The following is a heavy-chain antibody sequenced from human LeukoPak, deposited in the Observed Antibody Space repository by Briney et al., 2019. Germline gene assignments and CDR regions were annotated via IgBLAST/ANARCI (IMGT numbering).Heavy chain of an antibody. J-gene: IGHJ3*02. CDR1: GFTFDDYG. Sequence: GGSLRLSCAASGFTFDDYGMSWVRQAPGKGLEWVSGINWNGGSTGYADSVKGRFTISRDNSKNTLYLQMNSLRAEDTAVYYCARIIAYCGGDCYNDAFDIWGQGTMVTVSS. V-gene: IGHV3-20*04. D-gene: IGHD2-21*01. CDR2: INWNGGST. CDR3: ARIIAYCGGDCYNDAFDI.